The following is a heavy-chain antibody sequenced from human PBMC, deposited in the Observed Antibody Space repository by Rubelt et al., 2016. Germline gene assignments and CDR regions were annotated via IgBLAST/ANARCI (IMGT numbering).Heavy chain of an antibody. CDR2: MRPIGGYI. Sequence: QVQLVQSGAEVKMPGASVKVSCKASGYTFGTYDINWVRQATGQGLEWMGWMRPIGGYIGYAQKFKGRVTMTRNTCISTAYMELSGQRPEDTAVYYCARGIDAGVDYWGQGTVLTVSS. CDR3: ARGIDAGVDY. V-gene: IGHV1-8*01. J-gene: IGHJ4*02. D-gene: IGHD2-15*01. CDR1: GYTFGTYD.